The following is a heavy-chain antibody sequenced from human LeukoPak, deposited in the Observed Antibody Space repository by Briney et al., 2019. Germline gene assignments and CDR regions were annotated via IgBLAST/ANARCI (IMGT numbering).Heavy chain of an antibody. D-gene: IGHD4-17*01. CDR3: ARQPTTATFDY. V-gene: IGHV3-7*01. Sequence: GGSLGLSCAASGFTFNSYWMGWVRQAPGSGLEWVANIKPDGSEKYYVDSVKGRFTISRDNAKNSLHLHMNSLRAEDTAIYFCARQPTTATFDYWGQGTLATVSS. CDR1: GFTFNSYW. J-gene: IGHJ4*02. CDR2: IKPDGSEK.